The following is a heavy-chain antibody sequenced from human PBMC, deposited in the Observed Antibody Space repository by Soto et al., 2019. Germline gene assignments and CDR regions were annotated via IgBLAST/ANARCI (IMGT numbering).Heavy chain of an antibody. CDR2: ISAYNGNT. CDR3: ARRDGYNPIY. D-gene: IGHD5-12*01. CDR1: GYTFTSYG. Sequence: ASVHVSSQASGYTFTSYGISWVRQAPGQGLEWMGWISAYNGNTNYAQKLQGRVTMTTDTSTSTAYMELRSLRSDDTAVYYCARRDGYNPIYWGQGTLVTVSS. J-gene: IGHJ4*02. V-gene: IGHV1-18*01.